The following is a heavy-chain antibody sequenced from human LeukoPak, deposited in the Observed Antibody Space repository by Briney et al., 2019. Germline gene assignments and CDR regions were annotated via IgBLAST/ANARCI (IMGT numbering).Heavy chain of an antibody. CDR2: IRYDGSNK. CDR1: GFTFSSYG. J-gene: IGHJ4*02. Sequence: PGGSLRLSCAASGFTFSSYGMHWVRQAPGKGLEWVAFIRYDGSNKYYADSVKGRFTISRDNSKNTLYLQMDSLRAEDTAVYYCAEGPSIAAHFDYWGQGTLVTVSS. V-gene: IGHV3-30*02. D-gene: IGHD6-6*01. CDR3: AEGPSIAAHFDY.